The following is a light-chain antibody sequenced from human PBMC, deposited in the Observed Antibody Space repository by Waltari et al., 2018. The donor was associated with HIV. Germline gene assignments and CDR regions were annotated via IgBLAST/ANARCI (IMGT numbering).Light chain of an antibody. Sequence: SYVLTQPPSVSVAPGTTARLPCGGAKPISKSVHWFQQKPGQAPVLLIYYDKGRPSGTPERFSGSKSLTTAALTISGVEAGDEADYYCQVFDPATNQFVFGTGTKVTVL. CDR2: YDK. J-gene: IGLJ1*01. CDR1: KPISKS. CDR3: QVFDPATNQFV. V-gene: IGLV3-21*04.